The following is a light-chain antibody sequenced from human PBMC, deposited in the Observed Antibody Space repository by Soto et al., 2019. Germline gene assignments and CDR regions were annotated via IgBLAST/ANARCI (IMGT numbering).Light chain of an antibody. J-gene: IGKJ1*01. CDR1: QGIRND. Sequence: AIQMTQSPSSLSASVGDRVTITCRASQGIRNDLGRYQQKPGKAPKLLISAASSLQSGVPSRFSGSGSGTDFTLTISSLQPEDFATYYCLQDYNYPWTFGQGTKVEIK. V-gene: IGKV1-6*01. CDR3: LQDYNYPWT. CDR2: AAS.